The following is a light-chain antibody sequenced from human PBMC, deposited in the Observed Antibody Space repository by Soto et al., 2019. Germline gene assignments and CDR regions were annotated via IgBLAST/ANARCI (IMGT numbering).Light chain of an antibody. CDR1: QSVSSN. V-gene: IGKV3-20*01. Sequence: ELLMTQSPATLSLSPGESATLSCRASQSVSSNFAWYQQKTGQAPRVLIYGKSSRATGIPDRFSGSGSGTDLNLTISRLEPEDFAVYYCQQYTTSSWTFGQGTKVDIK. CDR2: GKS. J-gene: IGKJ1*01. CDR3: QQYTTSSWT.